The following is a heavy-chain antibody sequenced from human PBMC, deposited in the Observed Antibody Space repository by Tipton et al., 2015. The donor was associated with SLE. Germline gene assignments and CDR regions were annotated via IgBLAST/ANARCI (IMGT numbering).Heavy chain of an antibody. Sequence: LRLSCAASGFTVSSNYMSWVRQPPGKGLEWIGYIYQSGSTYYNPSLKSRVTISVDTSKNQFSLKLSSVTAADTAVYYCARVGGNLAIDIWGQGTMVTVSS. V-gene: IGHV4-59*02. J-gene: IGHJ3*02. CDR2: IYQSGST. D-gene: IGHD3-16*01. CDR3: ARVGGNLAIDI. CDR1: GFTVSSNY.